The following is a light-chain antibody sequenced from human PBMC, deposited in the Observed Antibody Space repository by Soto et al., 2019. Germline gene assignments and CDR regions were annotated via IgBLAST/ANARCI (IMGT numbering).Light chain of an antibody. CDR2: GAS. CDR1: QSVSSN. J-gene: IGKJ3*01. Sequence: EIVMTQSPATLSVSPGERATLSCRASQSVSSNLAWYQQKPGQAPRLLIYGASTRATGIPARFSGSGSGTAFTLTISSRQSEDFAVYYCQQYNNWPPLTFGPGTKVDIK. V-gene: IGKV3D-15*01. CDR3: QQYNNWPPLT.